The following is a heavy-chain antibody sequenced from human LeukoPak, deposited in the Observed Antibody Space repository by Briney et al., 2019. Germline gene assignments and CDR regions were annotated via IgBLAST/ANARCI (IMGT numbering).Heavy chain of an antibody. CDR2: IYHSGST. CDR1: GYSISSDCY. D-gene: IGHD1-26*01. J-gene: IGHJ4*02. Sequence: PSETLSLTCAVSGYSISSDCYWGWIRQSPGKGLEWIGSIYHSGSTSYNPSLKSRVTIAVDRSKNQFSLKLTSLTAADSAVYYYARNGTYPFDSWGQGTLVTVSS. V-gene: IGHV4-38-2*01. CDR3: ARNGTYPFDS.